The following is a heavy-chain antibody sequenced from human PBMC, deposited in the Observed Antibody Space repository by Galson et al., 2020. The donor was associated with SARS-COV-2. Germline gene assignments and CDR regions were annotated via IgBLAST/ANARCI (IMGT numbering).Heavy chain of an antibody. V-gene: IGHV3-30*18. J-gene: IGHJ6*02. CDR2: ISYDGSNK. D-gene: IGHD6-19*01. CDR3: AKDKGSGSSGWYRNPLLDYGMDV. Sequence: GGSLRLSCAASGFTFSSYGMHWVRQAPGKGLEWVAVISYDGSNKYYADSVKGRFTISRDNSKNTLYLQMNSLRAEDTAVYYCAKDKGSGSSGWYRNPLLDYGMDVWGQGTTVTVSS. CDR1: GFTFSSYG.